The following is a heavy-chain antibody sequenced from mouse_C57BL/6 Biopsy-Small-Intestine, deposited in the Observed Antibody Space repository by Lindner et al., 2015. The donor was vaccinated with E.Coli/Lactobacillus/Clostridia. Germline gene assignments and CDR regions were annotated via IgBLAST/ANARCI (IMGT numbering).Heavy chain of an antibody. J-gene: IGHJ1*01. CDR2: IIPIFGTA. D-gene: IGHD1-1*01. Sequence: SVKVSCKASGGTFSSYAISWVRQAPGQGLEWMGGIIPIFGTANYAQKFQGRVTITADESASTAYMELSSLRSEDTAVYYCARAYRGYSSGWYYYYGMDVWGQGTTVTVSS. CDR3: ARAYRGYSSGWYYYYGMDV. CDR1: GGTFSSYA. V-gene: IGHV1-81*01.